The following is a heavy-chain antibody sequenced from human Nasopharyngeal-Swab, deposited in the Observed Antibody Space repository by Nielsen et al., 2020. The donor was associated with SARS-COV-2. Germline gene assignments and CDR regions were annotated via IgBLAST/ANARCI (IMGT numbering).Heavy chain of an antibody. V-gene: IGHV3-23*01. CDR1: GFTFSSYA. CDR3: AKDRSLRGRITMIVVVITGAFDI. J-gene: IGHJ3*02. D-gene: IGHD3-22*01. Sequence: GESLKISCAASGFTFSSYAMSWVRQAPGKGLEWVPAISGSGGSTYYADSVKGRFTISRDNSKNTLYLQMNSLRAEDTAVYYCAKDRSLRGRITMIVVVITGAFDIWGQGTMVTVSS. CDR2: ISGSGGST.